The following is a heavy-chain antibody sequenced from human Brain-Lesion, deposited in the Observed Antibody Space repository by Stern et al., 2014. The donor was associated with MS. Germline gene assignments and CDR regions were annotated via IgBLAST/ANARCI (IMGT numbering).Heavy chain of an antibody. Sequence: VQLVESGAEVKKPGASVKVSCKASGYTFTGYYMHWVRQAPGQGLEWMGWINPKSGGPNYAQKFQGWDTMTRDTSINTAYMELSRLRSDDTAVYYCATYYYDSTGYNDFWGQGTLVTVSS. CDR3: ATYYYDSTGYNDF. V-gene: IGHV1-2*04. D-gene: IGHD3-22*01. CDR1: GYTFTGYY. J-gene: IGHJ4*02. CDR2: INPKSGGP.